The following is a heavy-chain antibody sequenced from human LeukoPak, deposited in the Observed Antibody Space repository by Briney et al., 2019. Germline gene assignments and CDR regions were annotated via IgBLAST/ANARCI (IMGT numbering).Heavy chain of an antibody. Sequence: KPSETLSLTCSVSGGSISGSSYYWGWIRQPPGKGLGWIGSIYYSGSPYSGSTYYNPSLKSRVTISVDTSKNEFSLKLSSVTAADTAVYYCARRPEHRSIVWGKGTTVTVSS. CDR1: GGSISGSSYY. V-gene: IGHV4-39*01. CDR2: IYYSGSPYSGST. CDR3: ARRPEHRSIV. D-gene: IGHD2-2*01. J-gene: IGHJ6*04.